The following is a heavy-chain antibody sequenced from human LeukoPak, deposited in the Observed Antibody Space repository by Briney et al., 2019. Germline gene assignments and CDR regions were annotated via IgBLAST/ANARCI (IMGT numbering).Heavy chain of an antibody. J-gene: IGHJ4*02. V-gene: IGHV3-21*01. CDR2: IGGNNNYI. CDR1: GFTFSSYT. Sequence: GGSLRLSCAASGFTFSSYTMNWVRQAPGKGLEWVSSIGGNNNYIYHADSVNGRFTISRDNAKNSLYLQMNSLRAEDTAVYYCARRFGQSGPYYFDYWGQGTLVTVSS. CDR3: ARRFGQSGPYYFDY. D-gene: IGHD3-10*01.